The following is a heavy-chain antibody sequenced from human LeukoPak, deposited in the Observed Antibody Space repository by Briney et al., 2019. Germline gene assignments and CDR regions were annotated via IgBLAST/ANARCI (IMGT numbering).Heavy chain of an antibody. V-gene: IGHV4-38-2*01. D-gene: IGHD3-22*01. J-gene: IGHJ4*02. Sequence: SETLSLTCAVSGYSISSGYYWGWIRQPPGKGLEWIGSIYHSGSTYYNPSLKSRVTISVDTSKNQFSLKLSSVTAADTAVYSCARRGYYYDSSGYSWGQGTLVTVSS. CDR3: ARRGYYYDSSGYS. CDR2: IYHSGST. CDR1: GYSISSGYY.